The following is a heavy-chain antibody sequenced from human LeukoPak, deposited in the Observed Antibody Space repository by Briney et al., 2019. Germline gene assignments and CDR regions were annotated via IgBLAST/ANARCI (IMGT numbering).Heavy chain of an antibody. CDR2: IKSKTDGGTT. D-gene: IGHD1-26*01. J-gene: IGHJ4*02. CDR3: TTDLRGGSSQFDY. CDR1: GFTFSNAW. V-gene: IGHV3-15*01. Sequence: GGSLRLSCAASGFTFSNAWMSWVRQAPGKGLEWVGRIKSKTDGGTTDYAAPVKGRFTISRDDSKNTLYLQMNSLKTEDTAVYYCTTDLRGGSSQFDYWGQGTLVTVSS.